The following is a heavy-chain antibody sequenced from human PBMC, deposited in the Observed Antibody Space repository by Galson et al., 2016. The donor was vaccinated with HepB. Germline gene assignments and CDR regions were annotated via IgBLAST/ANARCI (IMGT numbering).Heavy chain of an antibody. Sequence: SLRLSCAASGFTVSGNCMSWVRQAPGKGLEWVSLIDSVANTYYADPVRGRFSISRDSSKNTLYLQMNSLRVEDTAVYYCARWETTVTSGGYDYWGQGTLVTVSS. D-gene: IGHD4-17*01. CDR3: ARWETTVTSGGYDY. V-gene: IGHV3-53*01. J-gene: IGHJ4*02. CDR2: IDSVANT. CDR1: GFTVSGNC.